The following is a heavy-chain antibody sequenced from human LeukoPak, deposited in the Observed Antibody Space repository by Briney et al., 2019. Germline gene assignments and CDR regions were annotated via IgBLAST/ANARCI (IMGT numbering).Heavy chain of an antibody. D-gene: IGHD3-22*01. J-gene: IGHJ3*02. CDR2: ISSSSSYI. V-gene: IGHV3-21*01. CDR3: AREYYDSSGYPGAFDI. Sequence: GGSLRLSCAASGFTFSSYSMNWVRQAPGKGLEWVSSISSSSSYIYYADSVKGRFTISRDNAKNSLYLQMNSLRAEDTAVYYCAREYYDSSGYPGAFDIWGQGTMVTVSS. CDR1: GFTFSSYS.